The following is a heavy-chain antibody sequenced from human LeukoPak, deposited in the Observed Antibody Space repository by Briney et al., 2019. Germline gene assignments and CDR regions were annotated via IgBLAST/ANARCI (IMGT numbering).Heavy chain of an antibody. Sequence: ASVKVSCKASGYTFTGYYMHWVRQAPGQGLEWMGRINPNSGGTNYAQKFQGRVTMTRDTSTSTVYMELSSLRSEDTAVYYCATSPGDPWGQGTLVTVSS. J-gene: IGHJ5*02. V-gene: IGHV1-2*06. CDR3: ATSPGDP. CDR1: GYTFTGYY. CDR2: INPNSGGT.